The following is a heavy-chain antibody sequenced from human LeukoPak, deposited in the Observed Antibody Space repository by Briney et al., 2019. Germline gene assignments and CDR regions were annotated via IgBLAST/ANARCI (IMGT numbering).Heavy chain of an antibody. J-gene: IGHJ4*02. D-gene: IGHD1-14*01. V-gene: IGHV3-30*01. CDR1: GFTFSSYV. CDR2: ISSDGSNE. CDR3: AGDPNRSYFDH. Sequence: GGSLRLSCAASGFTFSSYVMSWVRQAPGKGLEWLALISSDGSNENFADSVKGRFTISRDNSKNTLYLQMNSLRSEDTAIYYCAGDPNRSYFDHWGQGTLVTVSS.